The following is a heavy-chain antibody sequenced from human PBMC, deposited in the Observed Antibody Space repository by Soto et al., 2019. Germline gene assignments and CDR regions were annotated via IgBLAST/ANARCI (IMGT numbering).Heavy chain of an antibody. CDR1: GGSISSSSYY. CDR2: IYYSGST. D-gene: IGHD5-12*01. V-gene: IGHV4-39*07. CDR3: ARGYPDIVATSPMVY. J-gene: IGHJ4*02. Sequence: SETLSLTCTVSGGSISSSSYYWGWIRQPPGKGLEWIGSIYYSGSTYYNPSLKSRVTISVDTSKNQFSLKLSSVTAADTAVYYCARGYPDIVATSPMVYWGQGTLVTVSS.